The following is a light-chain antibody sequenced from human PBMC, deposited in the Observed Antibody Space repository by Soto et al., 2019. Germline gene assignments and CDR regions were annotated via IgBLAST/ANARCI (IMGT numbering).Light chain of an antibody. V-gene: IGLV2-14*01. CDR2: DVS. J-gene: IGLJ1*01. CDR3: SSYTGSSTTDV. Sequence: QSALTQPASVSGSPGQSITISCTGTSSDVGGYNYVSWYQQYPGRAPKLMIYDVSNRPSGVSNRFSGSKSGNTASLTISGLQAEDEADYYCSSYTGSSTTDVFGTGTKLTVL. CDR1: SSDVGGYNY.